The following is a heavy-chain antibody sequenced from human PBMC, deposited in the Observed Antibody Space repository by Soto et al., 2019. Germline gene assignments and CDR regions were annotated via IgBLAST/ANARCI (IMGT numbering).Heavy chain of an antibody. CDR2: IRSKAYGGTT. CDR3: TMSSGWYYAPFDY. CDR1: GFTFGDYA. J-gene: IGHJ4*02. V-gene: IGHV3-49*03. D-gene: IGHD6-19*01. Sequence: GGSLRLSCTASGFTFGDYAMSWFRQAPGKGLEWVGFIRSKAYGGTTEYAASVKGRFTISRDDSKSIAYLQMNSLKTEDTAVYYCTMSSGWYYAPFDYWGQGTLVTVSS.